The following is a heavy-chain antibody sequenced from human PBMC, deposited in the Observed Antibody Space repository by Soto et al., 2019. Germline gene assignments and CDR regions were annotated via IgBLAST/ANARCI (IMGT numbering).Heavy chain of an antibody. Sequence: GESLKISCSASGYSFTTYWINWVHQMPGKGLEWMGKIDPGGSDITYSSSFQGHVTISADKSITTAYLQWSSLKVSDTAIYYCARLGHDYSNSGMDVWGQGTTVTVSS. V-gene: IGHV5-10-1*01. CDR1: GYSFTTYW. CDR2: IDPGGSDI. CDR3: ARLGHDYSNSGMDV. J-gene: IGHJ6*02. D-gene: IGHD4-4*01.